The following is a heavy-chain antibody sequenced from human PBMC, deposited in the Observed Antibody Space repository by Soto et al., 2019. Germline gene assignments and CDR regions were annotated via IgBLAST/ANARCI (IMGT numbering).Heavy chain of an antibody. CDR2: IYYSGST. Sequence: QLPLPESGPGLVKPSETLSLTCTVSGGSISSSSYYWGWIRQPPGKGLEWIGSIYYSGSTYYNPSLKRRVTISVDTSKNQFSLKMSSVTAADTAVYYCARPLSMVRVVTLSGYYGMAGWGQGTTVTVSS. D-gene: IGHD3-10*01. CDR1: GGSISSSSYY. V-gene: IGHV4-39*01. J-gene: IGHJ6*02. CDR3: ARPLSMVRVVTLSGYYGMAG.